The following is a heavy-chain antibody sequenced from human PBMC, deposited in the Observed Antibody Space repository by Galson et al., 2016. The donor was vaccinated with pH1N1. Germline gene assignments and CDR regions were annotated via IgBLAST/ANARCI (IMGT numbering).Heavy chain of an antibody. V-gene: IGHV5-10-1*01. CDR2: INPRDSYT. CDR3: ATGPSPDY. CDR1: ASSFTSYW. J-gene: IGHJ4*02. Sequence: QSGAEVKEPGESLTISCKGSASSFTSYWISWVRQMPGKGLEWMGRINPRDSYTDYSPSFQGHVTISTAESISTAYLNWSTLKASDTAIYYCATGPSPDYWGQGTLVIVSS.